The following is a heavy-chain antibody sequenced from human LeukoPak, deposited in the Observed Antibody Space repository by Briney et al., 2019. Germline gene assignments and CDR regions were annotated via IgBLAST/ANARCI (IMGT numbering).Heavy chain of an antibody. Sequence: GSLRLSCVVSGFTFSSYAMSWVRQAPGKGLEWVSGISGSGGSTYYADSVKGRFTISRDNTKNTLYLQMNSLRAEDTAVYYCAKDRHAPGRYCSSTSCFPTDSWGQGTLVTVSS. CDR3: AKDRHAPGRYCSSTSCFPTDS. CDR1: GFTFSSYA. CDR2: ISGSGGST. D-gene: IGHD2-2*01. V-gene: IGHV3-23*01. J-gene: IGHJ5*01.